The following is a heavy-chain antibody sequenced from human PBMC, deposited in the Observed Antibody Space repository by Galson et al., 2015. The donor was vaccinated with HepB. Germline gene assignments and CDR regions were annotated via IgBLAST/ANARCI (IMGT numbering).Heavy chain of an antibody. CDR1: GFTFSSYG. J-gene: IGHJ6*02. D-gene: IGHD5-18*01. Sequence: SLRLSCAASGFTFSSYGMHWVRQAPGKGLEWVAVISYDGSNKYYADSVKGRFTISRDNSKNTLYLQMNSLRAEDTAVYYCAKDSSALVGWIQLWSRNYYYYYGMDVWGQGTTVTVSS. V-gene: IGHV3-30*18. CDR2: ISYDGSNK. CDR3: AKDSSALVGWIQLWSRNYYYYYGMDV.